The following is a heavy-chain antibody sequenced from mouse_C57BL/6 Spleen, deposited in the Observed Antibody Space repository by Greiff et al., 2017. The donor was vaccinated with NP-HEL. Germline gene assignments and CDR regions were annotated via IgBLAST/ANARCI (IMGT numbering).Heavy chain of an antibody. CDR3: ASTTVVEEYYFDY. CDR2: IDPNSGGT. D-gene: IGHD1-1*01. Sequence: VQLQQPGAELVKPGASVKLSCKASGYTFTSYWMHWVKQRPGRGLEWIGRIDPNSGGTKYNEKFKSKATLTVDKPSSTAYMQLSSLTSEDSAVYYCASTTVVEEYYFDYWGQGTTLTVSS. CDR1: GYTFTSYW. J-gene: IGHJ2*01. V-gene: IGHV1-72*01.